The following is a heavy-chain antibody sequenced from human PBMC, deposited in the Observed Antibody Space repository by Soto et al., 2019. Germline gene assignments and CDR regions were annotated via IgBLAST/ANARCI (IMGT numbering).Heavy chain of an antibody. CDR1: GFIFSSYG. CDR2: IWYDGSNK. J-gene: IGHJ3*02. V-gene: IGHV3-33*08. Sequence: PGGSLRLSCAASGFIFSSYGMHWVRQAPGKGLEWVAVIWYDGSNKYYADSVKGRFTISRDNSKNTLYLQMNSLRAEDTAVYYCARLNYYGSGSHRSKAFDIWGQGTMVTVSS. CDR3: ARLNYYGSGSHRSKAFDI. D-gene: IGHD3-10*01.